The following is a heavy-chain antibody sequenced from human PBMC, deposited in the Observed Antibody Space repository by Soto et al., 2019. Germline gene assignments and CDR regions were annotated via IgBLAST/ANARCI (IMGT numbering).Heavy chain of an antibody. CDR2: IYYTGTT. CDR1: GGSISSYY. J-gene: IGHJ6*03. D-gene: IGHD3-16*01. CDR3: ARQAGAFGYYMDV. Sequence: SETLSLTCTVSGGSISSYYWSWIRQPPGKGLEWIVSIYYTGTTYYNPPLQSRATISVDTSKNQFSLKMSSVTAADTAVYFCARQAGAFGYYMDVWGKGPTVTVSS. V-gene: IGHV4-59*04.